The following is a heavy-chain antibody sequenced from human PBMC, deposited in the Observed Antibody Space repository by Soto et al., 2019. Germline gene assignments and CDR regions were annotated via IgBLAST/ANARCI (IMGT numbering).Heavy chain of an antibody. J-gene: IGHJ4*02. D-gene: IGHD3-10*01. CDR1: GYTFTSYG. CDR3: AREYGSGSRFGS. CDR2: ISAYNGNT. V-gene: IGHV1-18*01. Sequence: QVQLVQSGAEVKKPGASVKVSCKASGYTFTSYGICWVRQALGQGLEWMGWISAYNGNTNYAQKLQGRVTMTTDTSTSTTTMEPRSLRSADTAVYYCAREYGSGSRFGSWGQGTLVPVSS.